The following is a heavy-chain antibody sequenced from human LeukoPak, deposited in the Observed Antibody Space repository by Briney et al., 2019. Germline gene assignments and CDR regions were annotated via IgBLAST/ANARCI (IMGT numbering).Heavy chain of an antibody. CDR3: ARRSSSSITALDY. Sequence: GGSLRLSCAASGFTFSSYEMNWVRQAPGKGLEWVSSISSSSSYIYYADSVKGRFTISRDNAKNSLYLQMNSLRAEDTAVYYCARRSSSSITALDYWGQGTLVTVSS. J-gene: IGHJ4*02. CDR2: ISSSSSYI. V-gene: IGHV3-21*01. CDR1: GFTFSSYE. D-gene: IGHD6-6*01.